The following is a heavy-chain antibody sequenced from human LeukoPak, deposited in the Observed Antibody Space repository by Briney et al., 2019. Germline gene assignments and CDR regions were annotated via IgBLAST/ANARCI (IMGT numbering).Heavy chain of an antibody. J-gene: IGHJ4*02. CDR3: ARDPNYYDSSNASGY. D-gene: IGHD3-22*01. Sequence: ASVTVSCKASGYTFTSYYMHWVRQAPGQGLEWMGIINPSGGSTSYAQKFQGRVTMTRDTSTSTVYMELSSLRSEDTAVYYCARDPNYYDSSNASGYWGQGTLVTVSS. V-gene: IGHV1-46*01. CDR2: INPSGGST. CDR1: GYTFTSYY.